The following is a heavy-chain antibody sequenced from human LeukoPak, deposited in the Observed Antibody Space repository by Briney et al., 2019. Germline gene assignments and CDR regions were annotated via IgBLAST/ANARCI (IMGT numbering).Heavy chain of an antibody. V-gene: IGHV3-23*01. CDR2: ISGSGGST. CDR3: ATWFGSEKWGAFDI. CDR1: GFTFSSYA. D-gene: IGHD3-10*01. Sequence: GGSLGLSCAASGFTFSSYAMSWVRQAPGKGLEWVSAISGSGGSTYYADSVKGRFTISRDNSKNTLYLQMNSLRAEDTAVYYCATWFGSEKWGAFDIWGQGTMVTVSS. J-gene: IGHJ3*02.